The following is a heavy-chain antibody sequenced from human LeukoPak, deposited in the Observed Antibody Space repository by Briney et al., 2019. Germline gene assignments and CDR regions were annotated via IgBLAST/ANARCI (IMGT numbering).Heavy chain of an antibody. V-gene: IGHV3-15*01. CDR3: STGGYYIDY. CDR2: IKSKTDGGTT. CDR1: GFTFSNAW. Sequence: GGSLRLSCAASGFTFSNAWMNWVRQAPGKGLEWVGRIKSKTDGGTTDYAAPGKGRFTISRDDSENTVYLQMDSPKTEDTAVYYCSTGGYYIDYWGQGTLVTVSS. J-gene: IGHJ4*02.